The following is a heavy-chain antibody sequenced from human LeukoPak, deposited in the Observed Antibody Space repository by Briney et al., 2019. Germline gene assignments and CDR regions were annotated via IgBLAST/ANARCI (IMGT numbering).Heavy chain of an antibody. CDR2: INPNSGGT. J-gene: IGHJ5*01. D-gene: IGHD1-26*01. CDR3: ARVPVNIWENWFDF. V-gene: IGHV1-2*02. Sequence: GASVKVSCKASGYTFTGYYMHWVRQAPGQGLEWMGWINPNSGGTNYAQKFQGRVTMTRDTSISTAYMELSRLRSDDTAVYYCARVPVNIWENWFDFWGQGTLVTVPS. CDR1: GYTFTGYY.